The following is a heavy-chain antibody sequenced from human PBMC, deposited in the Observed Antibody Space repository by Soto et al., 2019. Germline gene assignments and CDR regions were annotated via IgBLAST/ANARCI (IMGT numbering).Heavy chain of an antibody. CDR3: ASLVGATLDDAFDI. D-gene: IGHD1-26*01. Sequence: GASVKVSCKASGGTFSIYAISWVRQAPGQGLEWMGGIIPIFGTANYAQKFQGRVTITADESTSTAYMELSSLRSEDTAVYYCASLVGATLDDAFDIWGQGTMVTVSS. CDR2: IIPIFGTA. CDR1: GGTFSIYA. V-gene: IGHV1-69*13. J-gene: IGHJ3*02.